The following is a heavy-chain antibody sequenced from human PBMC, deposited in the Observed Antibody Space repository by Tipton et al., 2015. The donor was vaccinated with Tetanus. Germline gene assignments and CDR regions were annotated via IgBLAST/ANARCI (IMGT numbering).Heavy chain of an antibody. CDR1: GGSISNSEYY. CDR3: ARGDGYHYYYHMDV. CDR2: FFYSGST. D-gene: IGHD1-26*01. Sequence: TLSLTCSLSGGSISNSEYYWAWIRQPPGKGLEWIGDFFYSGSTNYNPSPKSRVSMAVGTSKNQFSLQLRSVTAADTAVYYCARGDGYHYYYHMDVWGRGTTVTVSS. J-gene: IGHJ6*04. V-gene: IGHV4-39*07.